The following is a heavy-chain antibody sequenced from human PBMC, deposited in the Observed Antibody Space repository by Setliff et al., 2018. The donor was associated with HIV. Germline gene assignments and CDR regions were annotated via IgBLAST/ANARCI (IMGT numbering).Heavy chain of an antibody. CDR1: GYSIGSGYY. CDR2: IYHSGST. V-gene: IGHV4-38-2*02. D-gene: IGHD3-10*01. Sequence: SETLSLTCAVSGYSIGSGYYWGWIRQPPGKGLECIGNIYHSGSTYYKPSLKSRVTISVDTSKNQFSLKLSSVTAADTAVYYCTTEAGLLWFGDPPGAFDIWGQGTMVTVSS. CDR3: TTEAGLLWFGDPPGAFDI. J-gene: IGHJ3*02.